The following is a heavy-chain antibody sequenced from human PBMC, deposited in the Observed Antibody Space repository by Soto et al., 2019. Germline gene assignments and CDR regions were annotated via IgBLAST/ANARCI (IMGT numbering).Heavy chain of an antibody. D-gene: IGHD3-3*01. V-gene: IGHV3-13*04. CDR3: ARALGPTLFVY. CDR1: GFTFSSYD. J-gene: IGHJ4*02. CDR2: IGTAGDT. Sequence: GGSLRLSCSASGFTFSSYDMHWVRQGPGKGLEWVSAIGTAGDTNYAGSVKGRFTISRENAKNSLYLQMNSLRAGDTAIYFCARALGPTLFVYWGQGAMATV.